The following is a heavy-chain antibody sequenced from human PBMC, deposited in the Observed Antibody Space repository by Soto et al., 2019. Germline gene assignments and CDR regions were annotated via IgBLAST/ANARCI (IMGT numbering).Heavy chain of an antibody. Sequence: SVKVSCKASGGTFSSYAISWVRQAPGQGLEWMGGIIPIFGTANYAQKFQGRVTITADESTSTAYMELSSLRSEDTAVYYCARDRDYCSGGRCHNRFDPWSQGTLVTVYS. CDR2: IIPIFGTA. CDR3: ARDRDYCSGGRCHNRFDP. V-gene: IGHV1-69*13. CDR1: GGTFSSYA. J-gene: IGHJ5*02. D-gene: IGHD2-15*01.